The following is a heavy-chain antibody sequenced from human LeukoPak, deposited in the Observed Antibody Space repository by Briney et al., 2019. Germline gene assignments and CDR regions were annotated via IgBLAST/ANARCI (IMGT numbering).Heavy chain of an antibody. CDR2: MNPNSGNT. CDR3: ARAPYLRKRFYYFDY. Sequence: ASVKVSCKASGYTFTSYDINWVRQAPGQGLEWMGWMNPNSGNTGYAQKFQGRVTMTRNTSISTAYMELSSLRSEDTAVYCCARAPYLRKRFYYFDYWGQGTLVTVSS. J-gene: IGHJ4*02. CDR1: GYTFTSYD. V-gene: IGHV1-8*01. D-gene: IGHD3-3*01.